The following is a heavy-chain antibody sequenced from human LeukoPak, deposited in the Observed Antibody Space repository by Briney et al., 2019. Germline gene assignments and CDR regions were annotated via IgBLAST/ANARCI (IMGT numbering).Heavy chain of an antibody. CDR2: MNPNSGNT. J-gene: IGHJ6*02. CDR1: GYTFTSYD. V-gene: IGHV1-8*01. D-gene: IGHD3-10*01. Sequence: ASVKVSCKAPGYTFTSYDINWVRQATGQGLEWMGWMNPNSGNTGYAQKFQGRVTMTRNTSISTAYMELSSLRSEDTAVYYCAVYGSEKYYYYYGMDVWGQGTTVTVSS. CDR3: AVYGSEKYYYYYGMDV.